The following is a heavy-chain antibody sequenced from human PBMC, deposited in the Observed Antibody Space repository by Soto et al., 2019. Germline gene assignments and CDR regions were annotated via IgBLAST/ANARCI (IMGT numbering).Heavy chain of an antibody. D-gene: IGHD3-22*01. CDR3: VKGEYYYDSSGYYPFDY. Sequence: GGSRRLSCSASGFTFSIYAMHWVRQAPGKGLEYVSSISINGGSTHYADSVKGRFTISRDNSKNTQYLQMSSLRADDTALYYCVKGEYYYDSSGYYPFDYWGQGTLVTVSS. CDR2: ISINGGST. J-gene: IGHJ4*02. CDR1: GFTFSIYA. V-gene: IGHV3-64D*06.